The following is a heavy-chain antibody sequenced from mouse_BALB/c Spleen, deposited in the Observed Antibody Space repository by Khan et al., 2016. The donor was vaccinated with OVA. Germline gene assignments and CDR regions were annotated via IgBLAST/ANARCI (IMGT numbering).Heavy chain of an antibody. Sequence: QVQLKQSGPGILQSSQTLSLTCSFSGFSLSTSGMGVSWIRQPSGKGLEWLAHIYWDDEKRYNPSLKSRLTISKDTSRNQVFLRITSVDTADTATYYGVRNIYAYDPWFAYWGQGTLVTVSS. J-gene: IGHJ3*01. CDR2: IYWDDEK. CDR3: VRNIYAYDPWFAY. D-gene: IGHD2-2*01. V-gene: IGHV8-12*01. CDR1: GFSLSTSGMG.